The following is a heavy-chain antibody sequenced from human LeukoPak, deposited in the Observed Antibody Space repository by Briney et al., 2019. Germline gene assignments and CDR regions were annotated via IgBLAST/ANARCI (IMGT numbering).Heavy chain of an antibody. V-gene: IGHV4-4*02. CDR3: ARGVLRYYDFWSGYQYYFDY. D-gene: IGHD3-3*01. Sequence: SGTLSLTCAVSGGSISSSNWWSWVRQPPGKGLEWIGEIYHSGSTNYNPSPKSRVTISVDTSKNQFSLKLSSVTAADTAVYYCARGVLRYYDFWSGYQYYFDYWGQGTLVTVSS. CDR1: GGSISSSNW. CDR2: IYHSGST. J-gene: IGHJ4*02.